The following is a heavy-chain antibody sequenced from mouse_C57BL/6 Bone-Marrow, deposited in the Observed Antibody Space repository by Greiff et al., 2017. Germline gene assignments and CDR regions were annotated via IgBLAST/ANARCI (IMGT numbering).Heavy chain of an antibody. V-gene: IGHV5-16*01. CDR2: INYDGIST. J-gene: IGHJ4*01. CDR3: AREDRQLRPSYAMDY. Sequence: EVQRVESEGGLVQPGSSMKLSCTASGFTFSDYYMAWVRQVPEKGLEWVANINYDGISTYYLDSLKSRFIISRDNAKNILYLQMSSLKSEDTATYYCAREDRQLRPSYAMDYWGQGTSVTVSS. CDR1: GFTFSDYY. D-gene: IGHD3-2*02.